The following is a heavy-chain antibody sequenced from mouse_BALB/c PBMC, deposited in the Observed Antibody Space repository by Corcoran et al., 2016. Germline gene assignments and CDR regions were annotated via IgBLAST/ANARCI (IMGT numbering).Heavy chain of an antibody. CDR2: INTYTGEP. D-gene: IGHD1-2*01. V-gene: IGHV9-1*02. J-gene: IGHJ4*01. Sequence: QIQLVQSGPELKKPGETVKFSCKASGYTFTNYGMNWVKQAPGKGLKWMGWINTYTGEPTYADDFKGRFAFSLETSASTAYLQINNLKNEDMATYFCARGGTTAPMDYWGQGTSVTVSS. CDR3: ARGGTTAPMDY. CDR1: GYTFTNYG.